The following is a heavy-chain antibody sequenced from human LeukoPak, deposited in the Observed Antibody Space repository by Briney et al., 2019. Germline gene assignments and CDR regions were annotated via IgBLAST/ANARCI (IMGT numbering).Heavy chain of an antibody. CDR2: ISGSGGST. Sequence: PGGSLRLSCAASGFTFSSYAMSWVRQAPGKGLEWVSAISGSGGSTYYADSVKGRFTISRDNSKNTLYLQMNSLRAEDTAVYYCAKPPPYYYGSGSLLPFDYWGQGTLVTVSS. J-gene: IGHJ4*02. CDR3: AKPPPYYYGSGSLLPFDY. CDR1: GFTFSSYA. V-gene: IGHV3-23*01. D-gene: IGHD3-10*01.